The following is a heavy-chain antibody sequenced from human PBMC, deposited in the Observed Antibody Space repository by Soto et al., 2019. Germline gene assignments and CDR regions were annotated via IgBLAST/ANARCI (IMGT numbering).Heavy chain of an antibody. CDR3: ARVGYSSSLPNPPSSFDL. CDR2: INPNSGGT. CDR1: GYTFTGYY. Sequence: ASVKVSCKASGYTFTGYYMHWVRQAPGQGLEWMGWINPNSGGTNYAQKFQGWVTMTRDTSISTAYMELSRLRSDDTAVYYCARVGYSSSLPNPPSSFDLWGPGTLVTVSS. J-gene: IGHJ2*01. D-gene: IGHD6-6*01. V-gene: IGHV1-2*04.